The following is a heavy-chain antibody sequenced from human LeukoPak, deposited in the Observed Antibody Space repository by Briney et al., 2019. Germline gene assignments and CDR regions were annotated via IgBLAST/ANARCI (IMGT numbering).Heavy chain of an antibody. CDR1: GGSFSGYY. CDR2: INHSGST. Sequence: PSETLSLTCAVYGGSFSGYYWSWIRQPPGKGLEWIGEINHSGSTYCNPSLKSRVTISVDTSKNQVSLKLSSVTAADTAVYYCARGHSSVVTAIPYYFDYWGQGTLVTVSS. D-gene: IGHD2-21*02. V-gene: IGHV4-34*01. CDR3: ARGHSSVVTAIPYYFDY. J-gene: IGHJ4*02.